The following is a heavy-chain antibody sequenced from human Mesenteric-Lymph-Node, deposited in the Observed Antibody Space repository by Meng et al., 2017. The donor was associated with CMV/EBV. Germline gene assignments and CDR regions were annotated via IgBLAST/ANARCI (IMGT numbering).Heavy chain of an antibody. J-gene: IGHJ5*02. V-gene: IGHV1-46*01. Sequence: ASVKVSCKASGYTFTTYYVHWVRQAPGQGLESMGIMNPSDGTTSYAQSFQGRVSMTRDTSINTAYMELSSLRSDDTAVYYCARDSAGVYYYDPWGQGTLVTVSS. D-gene: IGHD3-10*01. CDR3: ARDSAGVYYYDP. CDR1: GYTFTTYY. CDR2: MNPSDGTT.